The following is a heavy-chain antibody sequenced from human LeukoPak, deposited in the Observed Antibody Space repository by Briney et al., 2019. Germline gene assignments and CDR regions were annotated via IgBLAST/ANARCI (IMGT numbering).Heavy chain of an antibody. D-gene: IGHD3-10*01. V-gene: IGHV3-53*04. J-gene: IGHJ4*02. CDR1: EFTVSSNY. Sequence: PGGSPRLSCAASEFTVSSNYMSWVRQAPGKGLEWVSVIYSGGSTFYADSVKGRFTISRHSSKNTMYLQMNSLRAEDTAMYYCATSAGEDFDHWGQGTLVTASS. CDR2: IYSGGST. CDR3: ATSAGEDFDH.